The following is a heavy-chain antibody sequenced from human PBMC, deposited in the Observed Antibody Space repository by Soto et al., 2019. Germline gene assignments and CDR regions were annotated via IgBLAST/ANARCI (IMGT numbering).Heavy chain of an antibody. V-gene: IGHV3-30-3*01. J-gene: IGHJ6*02. CDR3: ARLDEYYYYGMDV. Sequence: QVQLVESGGGVVQPGRSLRLSCAASGFTFSSYAMHCVRQAPGKGLEWVAVISYDGSNKYYADSVKGRFTISRDNSKNTLYLQMNSLRAEDTAVYYCARLDEYYYYGMDVWGQGTTVTVSS. CDR1: GFTFSSYA. D-gene: IGHD1-1*01. CDR2: ISYDGSNK.